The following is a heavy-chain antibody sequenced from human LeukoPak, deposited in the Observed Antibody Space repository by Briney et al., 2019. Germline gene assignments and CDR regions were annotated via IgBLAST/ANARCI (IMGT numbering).Heavy chain of an antibody. Sequence: SGTLSLTCAVYGGSFSGYYWSWIRQPPGKGLEWIGEINHSGSTNYNPSLKSRVTISVDTSKNQFSLKLSSVTAADTAVYYCARRSYYYDSSGYGSAFDIWGQGPMVTVSS. J-gene: IGHJ3*02. CDR3: ARRSYYYDSSGYGSAFDI. CDR2: INHSGST. CDR1: GGSFSGYY. D-gene: IGHD3-22*01. V-gene: IGHV4-34*01.